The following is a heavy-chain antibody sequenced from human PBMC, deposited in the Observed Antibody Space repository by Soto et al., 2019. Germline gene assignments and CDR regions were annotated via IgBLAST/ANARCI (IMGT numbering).Heavy chain of an antibody. CDR3: AIEGSVHRFGELNHFDY. Sequence: QVQLQESGPGLVKPSQTLSLTCTVSGGSISSGDYYWSWIRQPPGKGLEWIGYIYYSGSTYYNPSLKSRVTISVDTSKNQFSLKLSSVTAADTAVYYCAIEGSVHRFGELNHFDYWGQGTLVTVSS. V-gene: IGHV4-30-4*01. D-gene: IGHD3-10*01. J-gene: IGHJ4*02. CDR1: GGSISSGDYY. CDR2: IYYSGST.